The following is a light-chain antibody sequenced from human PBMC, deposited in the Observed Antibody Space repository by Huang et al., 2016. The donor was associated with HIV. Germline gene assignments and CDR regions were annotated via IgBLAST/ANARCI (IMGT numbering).Light chain of an antibody. CDR2: EAA. CDR1: QSVDSY. J-gene: IGKJ4*01. V-gene: IGKV3-11*01. CDR3: QQRDNWPR. Sequence: EIVLTQSPATLSLSPGERATLSCRASQSVDSYLAWYQQKPGQAPRLLIYEAATRATGIPARCSGSGSGTDFTLTISSLEPEDFAVYYCQQRDNWPRFGGGTKVEIK.